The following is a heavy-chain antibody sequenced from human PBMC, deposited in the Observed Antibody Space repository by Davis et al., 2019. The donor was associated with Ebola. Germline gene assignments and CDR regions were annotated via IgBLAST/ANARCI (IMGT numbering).Heavy chain of an antibody. CDR2: IIPIFGTA. CDR3: ARAVGATRVWYFDL. J-gene: IGHJ2*01. D-gene: IGHD1-26*01. Sequence: AASVKVSCKASGGTFSSYAISWVRQAPGQGLEWMGGIIPIFGTANYAQKFQGRVTINADKSTSTAYMELSSLRSEDTAVYYCARAVGATRVWYFDLWGRGTLVTVSS. V-gene: IGHV1-69*06. CDR1: GGTFSSYA.